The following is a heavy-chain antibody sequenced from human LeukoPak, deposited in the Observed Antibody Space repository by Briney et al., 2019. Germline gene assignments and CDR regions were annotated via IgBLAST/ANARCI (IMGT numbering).Heavy chain of an antibody. CDR1: GDSISTYY. J-gene: IGHJ4*02. D-gene: IGHD3-10*01. CDR3: ARLPDYYSRHGAPG. CDR2: IYYRVTS. V-gene: IGHV4-59*12. Sequence: PSETLSLTCTVSGDSISTYYWSWIRQPPGKGLEWIGYIYYRVTSDYNPSLKSRVTMSVDTSKNQFSLKLSSVTAADTAVYYCARLPDYYSRHGAPGWGQGTLVTVSS.